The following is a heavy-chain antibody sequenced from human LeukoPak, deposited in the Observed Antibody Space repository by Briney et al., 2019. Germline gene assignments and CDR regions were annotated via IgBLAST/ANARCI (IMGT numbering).Heavy chain of an antibody. CDR1: EYTFTGYY. CDR2: INPNSGGT. CDR3: AREGYDILTGYYASGPFDY. J-gene: IGHJ4*02. Sequence: ASVKVSCKASEYTFTGYYMHWVRQAPGQGLEWMGWINPNSGGTNYAQKFQGRVTMTRDTSISTAYMELSRLRSDDTAVYYCAREGYDILTGYYASGPFDYWGQGTLVTVSS. D-gene: IGHD3-9*01. V-gene: IGHV1-2*02.